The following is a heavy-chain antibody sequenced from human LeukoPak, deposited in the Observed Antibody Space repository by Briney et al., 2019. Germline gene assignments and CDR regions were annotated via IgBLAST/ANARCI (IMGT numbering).Heavy chain of an antibody. V-gene: IGHV3-21*01. Sequence: GSLRLSCTASGFTFTTYAMSWVRQAPGKGLEWVSSISASGSYIYYADSVKGRFTMSRDNTKNSLYLQMNSLRAEDTAVYYCARDSPGTTASDYWGQGTLVTVSS. CDR2: ISASGSYI. J-gene: IGHJ4*02. D-gene: IGHD1-1*01. CDR1: GFTFTTYA. CDR3: ARDSPGTTASDY.